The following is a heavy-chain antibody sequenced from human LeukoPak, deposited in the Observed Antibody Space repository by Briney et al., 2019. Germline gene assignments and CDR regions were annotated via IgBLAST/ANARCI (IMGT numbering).Heavy chain of an antibody. CDR1: EFTFSSYA. Sequence: GGSLRLSCAASEFTFSSYAMSWVRRAPGKGPEWFSAITDSGGDTYHADSVKGRFTISRDNSKNTLYLEMISLRVEDTAVYYCVKGSAAARPYYFDYWGQGTLVTVSS. V-gene: IGHV3-23*01. J-gene: IGHJ4*02. CDR2: ITDSGGDT. CDR3: VKGSAAARPYYFDY. D-gene: IGHD6-13*01.